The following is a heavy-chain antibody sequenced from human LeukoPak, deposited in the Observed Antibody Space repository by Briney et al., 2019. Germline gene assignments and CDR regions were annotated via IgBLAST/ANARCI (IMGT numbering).Heavy chain of an antibody. D-gene: IGHD2-15*01. CDR3: ASSSRRFIVVVVAASDAFDI. V-gene: IGHV3-48*03. J-gene: IGHJ3*02. Sequence: GGSLRLSCAASGFTFSSYEMNWVGQAPGKGLEWASYISSSGSTIYYADSVKGRFTISRDNSKNTLYLQMNSLRAEDTAVYYCASSSRRFIVVVVAASDAFDIWGQGTMVTVSS. CDR2: ISSSGSTI. CDR1: GFTFSSYE.